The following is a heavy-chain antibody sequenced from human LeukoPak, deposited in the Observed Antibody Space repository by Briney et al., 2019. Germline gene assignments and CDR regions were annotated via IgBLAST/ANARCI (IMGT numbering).Heavy chain of an antibody. CDR1: GFTFSSYA. J-gene: IGHJ6*02. V-gene: IGHV3-30*07. CDR2: MSYDGSNE. Sequence: GGSLRLSCAASGFTFSSYALHWVRQAPGKGLEWVALMSYDGSNEYYADSVRGRFTISRDNAKNSLYLQMNSLRAEDTAVYYCARDPGYYYGMDVWGQGTTVTVSS. CDR3: ARDPGYYYGMDV.